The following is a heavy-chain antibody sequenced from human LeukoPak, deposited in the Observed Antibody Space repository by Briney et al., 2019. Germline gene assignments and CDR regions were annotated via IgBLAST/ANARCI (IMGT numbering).Heavy chain of an antibody. V-gene: IGHV3-23*01. Sequence: GGSLRLSCAASGYTFSSHGLTWVRQAPGKGLEWVSTINGAGDNPYYAETVKGRFTISRDNSKNTQCLQMHSLRAEDTAIYYCAKVSVCYGCYLDYWGQGTLVTVS. CDR3: AKVSVCYGCYLDY. J-gene: IGHJ4*02. D-gene: IGHD3-16*01. CDR2: INGAGDNP. CDR1: GYTFSSHG.